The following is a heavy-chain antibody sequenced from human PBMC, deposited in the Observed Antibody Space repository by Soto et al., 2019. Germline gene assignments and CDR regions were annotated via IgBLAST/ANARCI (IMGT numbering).Heavy chain of an antibody. CDR3: ARDWKGAEGFDP. CDR1: GYTFSTYG. J-gene: IGHJ5*02. V-gene: IGHV1-18*01. D-gene: IGHD1-1*01. CDR2: IGADNGDT. Sequence: QVQLVQSGAEVKKPGASVKVSCKASGYTFSTYGFSWVRQAPGQGLEWMGWIGADNGDTNYAQNFQGRVTMTTDTSTTTPYMELRSLTSDDTVVYFCARDWKGAEGFDPWGQGTLVTVSS.